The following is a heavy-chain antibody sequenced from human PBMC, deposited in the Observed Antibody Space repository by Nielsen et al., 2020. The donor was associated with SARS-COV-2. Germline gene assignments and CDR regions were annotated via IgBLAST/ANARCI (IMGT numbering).Heavy chain of an antibody. CDR1: GFTFSSYA. CDR3: ARLDCSSTNCYWGNWFDP. D-gene: IGHD2-2*01. J-gene: IGHJ5*02. Sequence: GGSLRLSCAASGFTFSSYAMHWVRQAPGKGLEWVAVISYDGSNKYYADSVKGRFTISRDNSKNTLYLQMNSLRAEDTAVYYCARLDCSSTNCYWGNWFDPWGQGTLVTVSS. CDR2: ISYDGSNK. V-gene: IGHV3-30-3*01.